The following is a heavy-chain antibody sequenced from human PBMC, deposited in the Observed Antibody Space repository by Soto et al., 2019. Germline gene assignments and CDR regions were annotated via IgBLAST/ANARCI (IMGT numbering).Heavy chain of an antibody. V-gene: IGHV4-39*01. CDR2: IYYSGST. CDR3: AEGWSSSSFSQ. J-gene: IGHJ4*02. CDR1: GGSISSSSYY. Sequence: QLQLQESGPGLVKPSETLSLTCTVSGGSISSSSYYWGWIRQPPGKGLEWIGSIYYSGSTYYNPSLKSRVTISVDTSKNQFSLKLSSVTAADTAVYYCAEGWSSSSFSQWGQGTLVTVSS. D-gene: IGHD6-13*01.